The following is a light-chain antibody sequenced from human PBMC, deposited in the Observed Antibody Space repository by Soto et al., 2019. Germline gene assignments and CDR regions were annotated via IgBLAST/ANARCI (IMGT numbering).Light chain of an antibody. CDR1: QIVSNNY. J-gene: IGKJ1*01. Sequence: EIVLTQSPGSLSVSPGARATLSCRPSQIVSNNYVAWSQQKPGQAPRLLLYGASSRATGIPDRLSGSGSGTDFTLIISRLAPEDFAVYYCQQYGSSPTFGQGTKVDIK. CDR2: GAS. CDR3: QQYGSSPT. V-gene: IGKV3-20*01.